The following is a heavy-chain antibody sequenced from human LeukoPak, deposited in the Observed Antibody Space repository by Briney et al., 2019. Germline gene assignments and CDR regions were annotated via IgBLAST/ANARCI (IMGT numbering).Heavy chain of an antibody. D-gene: IGHD4-11*01. Sequence: GGSLRLSCAASGFTFSSYSMNWVRQAPGKGLEWVSSISSSSSYIYYADSVKGRFTISRDNAKNSLYLQMNSLRAEDTAVYYFASAYSNYARFDSWGQGTLVTVSS. CDR1: GFTFSSYS. J-gene: IGHJ4*02. V-gene: IGHV3-21*01. CDR3: ASAYSNYARFDS. CDR2: ISSSSSYI.